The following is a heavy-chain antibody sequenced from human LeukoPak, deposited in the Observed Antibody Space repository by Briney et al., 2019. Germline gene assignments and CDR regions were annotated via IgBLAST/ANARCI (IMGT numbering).Heavy chain of an antibody. V-gene: IGHV1-3*01. CDR1: GYTFTSYA. Sequence: ASMKVSCKASGYTFTSYAMHWVRQAPGQRLEWMGWINAGNGNTKYSQKFQGRVTITRDTSASTAYMELSSLRSEDTAVYYCARTGDYGLPHFDYWGQGTLVTVSS. D-gene: IGHD4-17*01. J-gene: IGHJ4*02. CDR2: INAGNGNT. CDR3: ARTGDYGLPHFDY.